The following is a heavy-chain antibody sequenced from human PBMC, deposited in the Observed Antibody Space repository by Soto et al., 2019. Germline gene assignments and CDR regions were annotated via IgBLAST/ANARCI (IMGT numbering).Heavy chain of an antibody. V-gene: IGHV4-30-4*01. CDR2: IYYSGST. J-gene: IGHJ3*02. CDR3: ARVVYYYDSSEGVEAFDI. Sequence: QVQLQESGPGLVKPSQTLSLTCTVSGGSISSGDYYWSWIRQPPGKGLEWIGYIYYSGSTYYNPSLKSRVTISVDTSKNQFSLKLSSVTAADTAVYYCARVVYYYDSSEGVEAFDIWGQGTMVTVSS. D-gene: IGHD3-22*01. CDR1: GGSISSGDYY.